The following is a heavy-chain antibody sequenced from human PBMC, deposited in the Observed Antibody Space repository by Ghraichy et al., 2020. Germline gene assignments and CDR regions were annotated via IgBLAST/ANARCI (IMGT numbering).Heavy chain of an antibody. D-gene: IGHD3-3*01. CDR3: ARGEYDFWSGYYSGGGYHGMDV. CDR2: INPNSGGT. J-gene: IGHJ6*02. Sequence: ASLKVSCKASGYTFTGYYMHWVRQAPGQGLEWMGWINPNSGGTNYAQKFQGWVTMTRDTSISTAYMELSRLRSDDTAVYYCARGEYDFWSGYYSGGGYHGMDVWGQGTTVTVSS. V-gene: IGHV1-2*04. CDR1: GYTFTGYY.